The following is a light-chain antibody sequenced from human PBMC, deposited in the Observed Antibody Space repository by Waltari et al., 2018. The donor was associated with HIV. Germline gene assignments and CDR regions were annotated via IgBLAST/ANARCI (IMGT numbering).Light chain of an antibody. V-gene: IGKV3-15*01. Sequence: EIVMTQSPATLSVSPGERATLSCRASQSISNILAWYQQKPGPAPRLLIYGSSTRATGIPTRFSGSGSGTEFTLTISSLQSEDFAVYYCQQYNNWPPTFGQGTKVEIK. CDR2: GSS. CDR3: QQYNNWPPT. J-gene: IGKJ1*01. CDR1: QSISNI.